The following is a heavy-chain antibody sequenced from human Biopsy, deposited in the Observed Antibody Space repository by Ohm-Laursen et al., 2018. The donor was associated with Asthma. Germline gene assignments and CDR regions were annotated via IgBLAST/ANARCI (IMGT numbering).Heavy chain of an antibody. D-gene: IGHD6-6*01. CDR2: INSAGST. CDR1: EFTVSSNY. V-gene: IGHV3-53*01. CDR3: ARKIAARGGMGV. J-gene: IGHJ6*02. Sequence: SLRLPCAASEFTVSSNYMHWVRQAPGKGLEWVSMINSAGSTFYADSVKGRFTISRDNSKSTLYLQMNSLRAEDTAVYYCARKIAARGGMGVWGQGTTVTVSS.